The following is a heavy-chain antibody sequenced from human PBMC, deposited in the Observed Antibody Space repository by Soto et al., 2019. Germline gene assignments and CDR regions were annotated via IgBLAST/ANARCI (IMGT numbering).Heavy chain of an antibody. Sequence: QGQLVQSGAEVKKPGASVKVSCKASGYTFTGYYMTWVRQAPGQGLEWMGWINPNSGGTNYAQKFQGWVTMTRDTSISTAYMELSRLRSDDTAVYYCARGITMVRGVLLDAFDIWGQGTMVTVSS. V-gene: IGHV1-2*04. D-gene: IGHD3-10*01. CDR1: GYTFTGYY. CDR2: INPNSGGT. J-gene: IGHJ3*02. CDR3: ARGITMVRGVLLDAFDI.